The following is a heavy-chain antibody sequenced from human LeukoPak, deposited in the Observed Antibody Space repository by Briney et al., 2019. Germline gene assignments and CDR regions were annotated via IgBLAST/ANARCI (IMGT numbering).Heavy chain of an antibody. V-gene: IGHV4-34*01. D-gene: IGHD3-22*01. CDR2: INHSGST. CDR1: GGSFSGYY. CDR3: ARLDSSSKYNWFDP. Sequence: SETLSLTCAVYGGSFSGYYWSWIRQPPGKGLEWIGEINHSGSTNYNPSLKSRVTISVDTSKNQFSLKLSSVTAADTAVYYCARLDSSSKYNWFDPSGQGTLVTASS. J-gene: IGHJ5*02.